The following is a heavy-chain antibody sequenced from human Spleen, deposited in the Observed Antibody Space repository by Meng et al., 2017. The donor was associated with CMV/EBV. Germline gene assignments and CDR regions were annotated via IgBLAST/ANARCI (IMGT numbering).Heavy chain of an antibody. CDR2: ISGSGGST. J-gene: IGHJ5*02. Sequence: GESLKISCAASGFTFSSYAMSWVRQASGKGLEWVSAISGSGGSTYYADSVKGRFTISRDNSKNTLYLQMNSLRAEDTAVYYCAKDSALGGWFDPWGQGTLVTVSS. V-gene: IGHV3-23*01. CDR3: AKDSALGGWFDP. D-gene: IGHD3-16*01. CDR1: GFTFSSYA.